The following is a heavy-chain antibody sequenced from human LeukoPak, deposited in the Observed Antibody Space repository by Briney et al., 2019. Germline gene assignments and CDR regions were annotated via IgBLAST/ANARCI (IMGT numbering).Heavy chain of an antibody. V-gene: IGHV3-23*01. CDR1: GFTFSSYA. D-gene: IGHD6-13*01. CDR3: ARGVAVSSRIAAV. Sequence: PGGSLRLSCAASGFTFSSYAMSWVRQAPGKGLEWVSAINGGGTTTSYADSVKGRFTISRDNSKNTLYLQINSLRAEDTAVYYCARGVAVSSRIAAVWGQGTLVTVSS. CDR2: INGGGTTT. J-gene: IGHJ4*02.